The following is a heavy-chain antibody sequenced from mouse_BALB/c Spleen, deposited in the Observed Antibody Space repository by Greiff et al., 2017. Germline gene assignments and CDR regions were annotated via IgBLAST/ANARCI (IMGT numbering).Heavy chain of an antibody. CDR2: INPSTGYT. V-gene: IGHV1-7*01. CDR1: GYTFTSYW. J-gene: IGHJ4*01. D-gene: IGHD1-1*01. Sequence: VQLQQSGAELAKPGASVKMSCKASGYTFTSYWMHWVKQRPGQGLEWIGYINPSTGYTEYNQKFKDKATLTADKSSSTAYMQLSSLTSEDSAVYYCASTVVANYYAMDYWGQGTSVTVSS. CDR3: ASTVVANYYAMDY.